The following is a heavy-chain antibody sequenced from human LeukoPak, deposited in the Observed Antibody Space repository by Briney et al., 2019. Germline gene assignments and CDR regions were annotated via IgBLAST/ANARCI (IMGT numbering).Heavy chain of an antibody. CDR1: GYTFNSYG. V-gene: IGHV1-18*01. CDR2: ISAYNGKT. CDR3: ARCPSYSSGCPVDP. Sequence: GASVKVSCKASGYTFNSYGISWVRQAPGQGLEWMGWISAYNGKTKYAQKLQGRVTMTTDTSTGTVYMELRSLRSDDTAVYYCARCPSYSSGCPVDPWGQGTLVTVSS. D-gene: IGHD6-19*01. J-gene: IGHJ5*02.